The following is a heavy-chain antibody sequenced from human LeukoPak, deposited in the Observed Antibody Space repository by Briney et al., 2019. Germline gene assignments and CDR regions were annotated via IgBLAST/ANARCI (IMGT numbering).Heavy chain of an antibody. CDR3: ARDDAHYDLFGYVRRGWFDP. V-gene: IGHV4-34*01. D-gene: IGHD3-3*01. CDR1: GGSFSGYY. CDR2: INNSGGT. Sequence: SETLSLTCAVYGGSFSGYYWSWIRQPPGKGLEWIGEINNSGGTKYNPSLKSRVTISVDTSKKQLSLKLISVTAADTAVYYCARDDAHYDLFGYVRRGWFDPWGQGTLVIVSS. J-gene: IGHJ5*02.